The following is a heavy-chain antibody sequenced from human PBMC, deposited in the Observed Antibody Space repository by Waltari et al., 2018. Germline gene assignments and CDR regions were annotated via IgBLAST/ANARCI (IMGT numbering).Heavy chain of an antibody. V-gene: IGHV3-21*01. D-gene: IGHD2-15*01. CDR2: ISDGSDYS. Sequence: EVQLVESGGGLVKPGGSLRLSCVVSGLNFRSYSMNWVRQAPGNGLEWVSYISDGSDYSDYADSVKGRFTISRDNAKNSLYLQMNRLRTDDTAVYYCARDFYCSDGRCTDYWGQGTLVTVSS. J-gene: IGHJ4*02. CDR3: ARDFYCSDGRCTDY. CDR1: GLNFRSYS.